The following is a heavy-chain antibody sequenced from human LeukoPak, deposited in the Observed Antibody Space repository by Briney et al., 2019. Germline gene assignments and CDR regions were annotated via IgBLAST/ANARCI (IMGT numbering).Heavy chain of an antibody. CDR3: ARIRCGHTDDICYNH. Sequence: SETLSLTCGVYGVSFTGNYWRWLRQPPGKRPEGIGEINDDGYTNYNPSLRSRVTISLDTSENHFSLRLTSVPAADTAVYYCARIRCGHTDDICYNHWGQGTLVTVSS. CDR1: GVSFTGNY. D-gene: IGHD2-2*02. J-gene: IGHJ4*02. CDR2: INDDGYT. V-gene: IGHV4-34*01.